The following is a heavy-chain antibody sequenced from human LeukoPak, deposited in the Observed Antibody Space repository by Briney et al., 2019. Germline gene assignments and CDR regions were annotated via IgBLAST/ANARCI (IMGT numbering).Heavy chain of an antibody. D-gene: IGHD3-3*01. CDR1: GYTFTGYY. Sequence: SVKVSCKASGYTFTGYYMHWVRQAPGQGLEWMGGIIPIFGTAKYAQKFQGRVTITADESTSTAYMELSSLRSEDTAMYYCTSRDFWSGYYIKWGQGTLVTVSS. J-gene: IGHJ4*02. CDR3: TSRDFWSGYYIK. CDR2: IIPIFGTA. V-gene: IGHV1-69*13.